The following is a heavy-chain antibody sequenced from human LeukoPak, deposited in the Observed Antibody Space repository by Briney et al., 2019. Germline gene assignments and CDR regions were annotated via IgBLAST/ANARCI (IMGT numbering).Heavy chain of an antibody. V-gene: IGHV3-11*04. J-gene: IGHJ4*02. Sequence: GGSLRLSCAASGFTFSDYYMSWIRQAPGKGLEWVSYLSKSGSTISYADSMKGRFTISRDNAKNSLYLQMNSLRAEDAAVYYCARDSSTSSSQTNFDYWGQGTLVTVSS. CDR1: GFTFSDYY. CDR2: LSKSGSTI. D-gene: IGHD6-6*01. CDR3: ARDSSTSSSQTNFDY.